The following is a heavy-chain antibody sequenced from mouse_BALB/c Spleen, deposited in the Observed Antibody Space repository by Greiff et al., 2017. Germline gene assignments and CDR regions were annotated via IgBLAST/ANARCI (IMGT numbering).Heavy chain of an antibody. J-gene: IGHJ3*01. V-gene: IGHV1-15*01. CDR1: GYTFTDYE. CDR2: IDPETGGT. D-gene: IGHD1-1*01. Sequence: QVQLQQSGAELVRPGASVTLSCKASGYTFTDYEMHWVKQTPVHGLEWIGAIDPETGGTAYNQKFKGKATLTADKSSSTAYMELRSLTSEDSAVYYCTRGGNSYYGIAYWGQGTLVTVSA. CDR3: TRGGNSYYGIAY.